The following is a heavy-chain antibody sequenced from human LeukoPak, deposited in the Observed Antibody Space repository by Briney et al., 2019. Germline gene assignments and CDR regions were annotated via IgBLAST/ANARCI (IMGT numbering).Heavy chain of an antibody. J-gene: IGHJ4*02. Sequence: GGSLRLSCAASGFTFSSYSMNWVRQAPGKGLEWVSSISSSSSYIYHADSVKGRFTISRDNAKNSLYLQMNSLRAEDTAVYYCARDRDGRDFDYWGQGTLVTVSS. D-gene: IGHD1-26*01. CDR1: GFTFSSYS. CDR2: ISSSSSYI. V-gene: IGHV3-21*01. CDR3: ARDRDGRDFDY.